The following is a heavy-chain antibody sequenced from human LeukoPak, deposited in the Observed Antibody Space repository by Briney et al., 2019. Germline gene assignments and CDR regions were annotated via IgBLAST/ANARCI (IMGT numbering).Heavy chain of an antibody. CDR1: GFTFSSYS. CDR3: ARAGFLYSNHRYYFDY. Sequence: KAGGSLRLSCAASGFTFSSYSMNWVRQAPGKGLEWVSSISSSSSYIYYADSVKGRFTISRDNAKNSLYLQMNSLRAEDTAVYYCARAGFLYSNHRYYFDYWGQGTLVTVSS. J-gene: IGHJ4*02. V-gene: IGHV3-21*01. CDR2: ISSSSSYI. D-gene: IGHD4-11*01.